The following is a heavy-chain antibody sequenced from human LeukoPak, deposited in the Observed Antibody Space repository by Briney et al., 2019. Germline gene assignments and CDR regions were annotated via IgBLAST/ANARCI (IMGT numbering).Heavy chain of an antibody. Sequence: GGSLRLSCAASGFTFSKYWMLSVRQAPGKGLESVLRIITDGTVTTYADSVTDRFTVSRDQTNNTMFQQMNSGLDEHTAVYYRVTKQWVAPPPDSWG. D-gene: IGHD6-19*01. J-gene: IGHJ5*01. CDR2: IITDGTVT. CDR3: VTKQWVAPPPDS. V-gene: IGHV3-74*01. CDR1: GFTFSKYW.